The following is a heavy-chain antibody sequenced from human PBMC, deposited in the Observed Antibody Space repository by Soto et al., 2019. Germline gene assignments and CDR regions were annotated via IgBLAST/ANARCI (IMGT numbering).Heavy chain of an antibody. Sequence: ASVKVSCKASGGTFSSYAISWVRQAPGQGLEWMGGIIPIFGTANYAQKFQGRVTITADESTSTAYMELGSLRSEDTAVYYCALDSSGYTLFDYWGQGALVTVSS. CDR2: IIPIFGTA. V-gene: IGHV1-69*13. D-gene: IGHD3-22*01. CDR1: GGTFSSYA. J-gene: IGHJ4*02. CDR3: ALDSSGYTLFDY.